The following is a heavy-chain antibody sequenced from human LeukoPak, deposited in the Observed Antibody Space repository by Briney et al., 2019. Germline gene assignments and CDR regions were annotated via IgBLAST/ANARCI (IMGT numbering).Heavy chain of an antibody. D-gene: IGHD2-8*01. CDR1: RFTFSSYE. Sequence: GGSLRLSCAASRFTFSSYEMNWVRQAPGKGLEWVSYISGSGIKHYADSVRGRFTISRDNAKNSLYLQMNSLRVEDTAVYYCAREDTGVAFDIWGQGTTVTV. CDR3: AREDTGVAFDI. J-gene: IGHJ3*02. CDR2: ISGSGIK. V-gene: IGHV3-48*03.